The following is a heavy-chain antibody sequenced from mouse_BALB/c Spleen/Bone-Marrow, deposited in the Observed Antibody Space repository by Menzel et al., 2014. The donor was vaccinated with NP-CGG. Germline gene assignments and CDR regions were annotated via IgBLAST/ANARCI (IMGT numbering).Heavy chain of an antibody. CDR3: ALNWDSAY. J-gene: IGHJ3*01. V-gene: IGHV5-6*01. D-gene: IGHD4-1*02. CDR1: GFTFSSYG. CDR2: INNGGTYT. Sequence: EVKVVESGGDLVKPGGSLKLSCAASGFTFSSYGMSWVRPTPDKRLEWVATINNGGTYTYYPDSVKGRFNISRDNAKNTLYLQMSSLKSEDTAMYYCALNWDSAYWGQGTLVTVSA.